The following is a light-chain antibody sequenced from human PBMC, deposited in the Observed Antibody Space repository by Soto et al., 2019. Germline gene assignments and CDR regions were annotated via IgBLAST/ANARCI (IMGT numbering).Light chain of an antibody. CDR2: DAS. V-gene: IGKV3-11*01. CDR1: QRISNS. J-gene: IGKJ4*01. CDR3: QQRSNWPPLT. Sequence: EIVLTQSPATLSLSPRERATLSCRASQRISNSLAWYQHKPGQAPRLLIYDASKRATDIPARFSGSGSGTDFTLTISSLEPEDVAVYYCQQRSNWPPLTFGGGTKVEIK.